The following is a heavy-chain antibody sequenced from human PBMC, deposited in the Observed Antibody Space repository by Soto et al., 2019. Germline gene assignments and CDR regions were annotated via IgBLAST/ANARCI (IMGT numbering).Heavy chain of an antibody. V-gene: IGHV1-69*01. CDR1: GGTVSSYA. D-gene: IGHD5-12*01. CDR2: IIPIFGTA. J-gene: IGHJ4*02. Sequence: QVQLVQSGAEVKKPGTSVKVSCKASGGTVSSYALSWVRQAPGQGLEGRGGIIPIFGTANYAQKFQGRVTITADESTSTAYMELSSLRSDGTAVDYCARGDGYNQNGDYWGQVTLVTVS. CDR3: ARGDGYNQNGDY.